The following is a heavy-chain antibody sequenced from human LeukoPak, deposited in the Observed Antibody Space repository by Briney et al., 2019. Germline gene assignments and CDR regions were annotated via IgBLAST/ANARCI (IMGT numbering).Heavy chain of an antibody. CDR3: AKDYYYDSSYFDY. Sequence: GGSLRLSCAASGFTFSSYAMSWVRQAPGKGLEWVSAISGSGGSTYYADSVKGRFTISRDNSKSTLYLQMNSLRAEDTAVYYCAKDYYYDSSYFDYWGQGTLVTVSS. CDR2: ISGSGGST. J-gene: IGHJ4*02. V-gene: IGHV3-23*01. D-gene: IGHD3-22*01. CDR1: GFTFSSYA.